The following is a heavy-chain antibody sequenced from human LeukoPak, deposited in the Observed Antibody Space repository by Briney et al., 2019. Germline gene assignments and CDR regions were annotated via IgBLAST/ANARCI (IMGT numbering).Heavy chain of an antibody. CDR2: ISAYNGNT. CDR1: GYTFTGYY. CDR3: VREGDSGSYFMVNYFDY. D-gene: IGHD1-26*01. Sequence: GASVKVSCKASGYTFTGYYMHWVRQAPGQGLEWMGWISAYNGNTNYAQKLQGRVTMTTDTSTSTAYMELRSLRSDDTAVYYCVREGDSGSYFMVNYFDYWGQGTLVTVSS. J-gene: IGHJ4*02. V-gene: IGHV1-18*04.